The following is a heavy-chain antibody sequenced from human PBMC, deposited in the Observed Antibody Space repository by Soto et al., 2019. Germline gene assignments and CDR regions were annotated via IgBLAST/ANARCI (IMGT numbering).Heavy chain of an antibody. CDR1: GYTFSSYA. V-gene: IGHV1-3*01. CDR3: ARDTGDGTFDF. D-gene: IGHD7-27*01. CDR2: INAGYGNT. Sequence: QVHLVQSGAEVRKPGASVKVSCKASGYTFSSYAMHWVRQAPGQRLEWMGWINAGYGNTKSSQKFQDRVTISRDTSASTAYMEPTSLRSEDTAVYYCARDTGDGTFDFWGQGTLVTGSS. J-gene: IGHJ4*02.